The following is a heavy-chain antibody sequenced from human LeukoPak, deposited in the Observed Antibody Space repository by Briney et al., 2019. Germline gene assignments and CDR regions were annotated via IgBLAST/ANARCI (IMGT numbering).Heavy chain of an antibody. D-gene: IGHD4-17*01. CDR2: IIPIFGTA. J-gene: IGHJ4*02. Sequence: GASVKVSCKASGGTFSSYAISWVRQAPGQGLEWMGGIIPIFGTANYAQKFQGRVTITADESTSTAYMELSRLRSDDTAVYYCARDGNYGDYSANWGQGTLVTVSS. CDR3: ARDGNYGDYSAN. V-gene: IGHV1-69*13. CDR1: GGTFSSYA.